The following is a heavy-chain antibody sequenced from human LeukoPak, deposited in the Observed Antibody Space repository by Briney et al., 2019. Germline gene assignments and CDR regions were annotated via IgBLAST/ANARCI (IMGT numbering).Heavy chain of an antibody. CDR3: ARDQEGFDY. CDR2: ISNSGGRT. J-gene: IGHJ4*02. CDR1: GFTFSSYA. V-gene: IGHV3-23*01. Sequence: GGSLRLSCAASGFTFSSYAMSWVRQAPGKGLEWVSSISNSGGRTFYTDSVKGRFTISRDNSKITLYLQMNSLRAEDTAVYYCARDQEGFDYWGQGTLVTVSS.